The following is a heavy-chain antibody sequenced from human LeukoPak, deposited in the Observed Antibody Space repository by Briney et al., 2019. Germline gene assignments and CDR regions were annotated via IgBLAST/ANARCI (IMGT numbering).Heavy chain of an antibody. D-gene: IGHD6-13*01. CDR1: GFRFDDYG. V-gene: IGHV3-20*04. Sequence: PGGSLRLSCAASGFRFDDYGMHWVRQGPGKGLEWVAGINWDSGRMDYADSVKGRFTISRDNAKNSLYLQMNSLRAEDTAVYYCAREGGWIAAAERSVGGGQGTMVTVSS. CDR3: AREGGWIAAAERSVG. J-gene: IGHJ3*01. CDR2: INWDSGRM.